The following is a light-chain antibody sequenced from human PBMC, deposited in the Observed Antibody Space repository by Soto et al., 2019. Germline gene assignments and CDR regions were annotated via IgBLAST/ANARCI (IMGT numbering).Light chain of an antibody. Sequence: DIQMTQSPSTLSASVGDRVTITCRASQSISSWLAWYQQKPGKAPKLLIYKAASLESGVPSRISGSGSGTQFTLTISNLQPDDFATYYFQQYNSYSGTFGQGTKVAIK. CDR1: QSISSW. CDR2: KAA. CDR3: QQYNSYSGT. V-gene: IGKV1-5*03. J-gene: IGKJ1*01.